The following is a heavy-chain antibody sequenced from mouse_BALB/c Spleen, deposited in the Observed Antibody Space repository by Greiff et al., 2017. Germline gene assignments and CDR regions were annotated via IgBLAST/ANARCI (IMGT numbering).Heavy chain of an antibody. CDR1: GYTFTDYN. D-gene: IGHD2-4*01. J-gene: IGHJ4*01. CDR2: IYPYNGGT. Sequence: VQLQQSGPELVKPGASVKISCKASGYTFTDYNMHWVKQSHGKSLEWIGYIYPYNGGTGYNQKFKSKATLTVDNSSSTAYMELRSLTSEDSAVYYCARRGRLRRDAMDYWGQGTSVTVSS. CDR3: ARRGRLRRDAMDY. V-gene: IGHV1S29*02.